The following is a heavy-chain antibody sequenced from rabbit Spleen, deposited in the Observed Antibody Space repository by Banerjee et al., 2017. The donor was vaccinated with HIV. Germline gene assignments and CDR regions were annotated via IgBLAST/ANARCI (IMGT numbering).Heavy chain of an antibody. Sequence: QEQLVESGGGLVKPGASLTLTCTASGFSFSSGYDMCWVRQAPGKGLEWIACIGTGVGDTYYANWAKGRFTISKTSSTTVTLQVTSLTAADTATYFCARSRYYDFDYSGYTYAIPNNLWGPGTLVTVS. D-gene: IGHD6-1*01. V-gene: IGHV1S45*01. CDR2: IGTGVGDT. CDR3: ARSRYYDFDYSGYTYAIPNNL. CDR1: GFSFSSGYD. J-gene: IGHJ4*01.